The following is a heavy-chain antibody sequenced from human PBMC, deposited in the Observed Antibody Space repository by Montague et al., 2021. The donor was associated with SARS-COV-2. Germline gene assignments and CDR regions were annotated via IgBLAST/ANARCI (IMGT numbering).Heavy chain of an antibody. CDR2: ISQGGNT. D-gene: IGHD7-27*01. CDR3: ARLGDGIVPSPLLGLGPYYCSSYMDV. Sequence: SETLSLTCAVYGGSFSPYYWSWIRQPQGKGLEWIGEISQGGNTKYNPSLQSRVSIASDTSRNQFSLKLSSVTAADTAIYYCARLGDGIVPSPLLGLGPYYCSSYMDVSGKGTSNTVT. V-gene: IGHV4-34*01. CDR1: GGSFSPYY. J-gene: IGHJ6*03.